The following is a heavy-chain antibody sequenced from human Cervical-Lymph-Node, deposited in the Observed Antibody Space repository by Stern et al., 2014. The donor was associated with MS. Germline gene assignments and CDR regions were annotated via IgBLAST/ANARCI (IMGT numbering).Heavy chain of an antibody. CDR2: ISSNGSSI. V-gene: IGHV3-11*01. Sequence: VQLVESGGGLVKLGGSLRLSCVDSGFTLSDYYMTWIRQAPGKGLEWLSYISSNGSSIYYADSVKGRFTISRDNAKNSLYLQMNSLRAEDTAVYYCARGDYDFWSGPSYYYYGMDVWGQGTTVTVSS. J-gene: IGHJ6*02. D-gene: IGHD3-3*01. CDR3: ARGDYDFWSGPSYYYYGMDV. CDR1: GFTLSDYY.